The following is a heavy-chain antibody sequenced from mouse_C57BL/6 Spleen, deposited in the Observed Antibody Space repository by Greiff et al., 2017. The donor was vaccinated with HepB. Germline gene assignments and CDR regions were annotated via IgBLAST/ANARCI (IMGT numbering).Heavy chain of an antibody. CDR1: GYAFSSSW. Sequence: QVQLQQSGPELVKPGASVKISCKASGYAFSSSWMNWVKQRPGKGLEWIGRIYPGDGDTNYNGKFKGKATLTADKSSSTAYMQLSSLTSEDSAVYFCARQGYGSSYDFDVWGTGTTVTVSS. J-gene: IGHJ1*03. V-gene: IGHV1-82*01. D-gene: IGHD1-1*01. CDR3: ARQGYGSSYDFDV. CDR2: IYPGDGDT.